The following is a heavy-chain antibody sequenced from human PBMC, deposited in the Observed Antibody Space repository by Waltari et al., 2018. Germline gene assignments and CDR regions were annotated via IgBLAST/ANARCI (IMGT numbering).Heavy chain of an antibody. J-gene: IGHJ4*02. CDR3: ARDWDDSSASY. CDR1: AFTFSSYS. V-gene: IGHV3-48*01. Sequence: EVQLVESGGGLVQPGVSRRLSCAASAFTFSSYSMNGVRQAAGKGLECVSDISSRSSTIYYADSVKGRFTISRDNAKNSLYLQMNSLRAEDTAVYYCARDWDDSSASYWGQGTLVTVSS. CDR2: ISSRSSTI. D-gene: IGHD3-22*01.